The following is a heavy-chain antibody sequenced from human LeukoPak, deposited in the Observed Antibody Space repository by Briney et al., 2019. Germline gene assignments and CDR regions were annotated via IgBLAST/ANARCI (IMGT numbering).Heavy chain of an antibody. Sequence: SETLSLTCAVYGGSFSGYYWTWIRQPPGKGLEWIGEINHSGSTDYNPSLKSRVTISIDTSKNQFSLKLSSVTAADTAVYYCARGPNFDYWGQETLVTVSS. CDR3: ARGPNFDY. CDR1: GGSFSGYY. J-gene: IGHJ4*02. V-gene: IGHV4-34*01. CDR2: INHSGST.